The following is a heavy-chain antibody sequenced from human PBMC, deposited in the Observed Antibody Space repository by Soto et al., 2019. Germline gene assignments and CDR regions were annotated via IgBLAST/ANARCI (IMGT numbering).Heavy chain of an antibody. CDR3: ARYVSGWYRGNWFDP. J-gene: IGHJ5*02. V-gene: IGHV3-11*01. CDR2: ISSSGSTI. Sequence: GGSLRLSCAASGFTFSDYYMSWIRQAPGKGLEWVSYISSSGSTIYYADSVKGRFTISRDNAKNSLDLQMNSLRAEDTAVYYCARYVSGWYRGNWFDPWGQGTLVTVSS. D-gene: IGHD6-19*01. CDR1: GFTFSDYY.